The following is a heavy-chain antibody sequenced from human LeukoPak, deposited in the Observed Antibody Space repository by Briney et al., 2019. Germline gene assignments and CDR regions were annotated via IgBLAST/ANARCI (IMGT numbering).Heavy chain of an antibody. D-gene: IGHD4-11*01. J-gene: IGHJ4*02. CDR3: ARSVPDYTRFDY. CDR1: GFTFSSYS. CDR2: FKTKYSQV. V-gene: IGHV3-21*04. Sequence: GGSLRLSCAASGFTFSSYSMNWVRQAPGKGLEWVSTFKTKYSQVYYAESVRGRFTISTDNSEKTVYLQMNSLRVEDTALYYCARSVPDYTRFDYWGQGALVTVSS.